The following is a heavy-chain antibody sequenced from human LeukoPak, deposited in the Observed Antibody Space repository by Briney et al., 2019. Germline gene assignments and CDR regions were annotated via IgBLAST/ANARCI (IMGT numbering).Heavy chain of an antibody. Sequence: GGSLRFSFAASGFTFSSYGLNWVRQAPGKGLDWVSSITSSSSYIYYADSVKGRFTISRDNAKNSLYLQMNSLRAEDTAVYYCARSYSSSRGTFDYWGQGTLVTVSS. J-gene: IGHJ4*02. CDR1: GFTFSSYG. CDR2: ITSSSSYI. CDR3: ARSYSSSRGTFDY. V-gene: IGHV3-21*01. D-gene: IGHD6-6*01.